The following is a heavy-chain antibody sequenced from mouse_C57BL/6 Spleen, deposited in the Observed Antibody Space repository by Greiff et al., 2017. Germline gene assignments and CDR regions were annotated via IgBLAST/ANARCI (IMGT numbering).Heavy chain of an antibody. J-gene: IGHJ3*01. CDR1: GFNIKDDY. D-gene: IGHD2-1*01. CDR3: TTKRGNYPFAY. CDR2: IDPENGDT. V-gene: IGHV14-4*01. Sequence: EVQVVESGAELVRPGASVKLSCTASGFNIKDDYMHWVKQRPEQGLEWIGWIDPENGDTEYASKFQGKATITADTSSNTAYLQLSSLTSEDTAVYYCTTKRGNYPFAYWGQGTLVTVSA.